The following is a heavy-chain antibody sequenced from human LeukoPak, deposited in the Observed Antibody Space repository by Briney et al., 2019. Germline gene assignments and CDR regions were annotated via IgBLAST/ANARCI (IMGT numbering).Heavy chain of an antibody. CDR1: GFTFYSYG. CDR2: ISGSGGNT. CDR3: AKRPTGEAKNWFDP. J-gene: IGHJ5*02. V-gene: IGHV3-23*01. Sequence: GGSLRLSCVASGFTFYSYGMSGVRQAPGEGLEWVSGISGSGGNTNYADSVKGRFTISRDNSKNTLYLPMNSLRAEDTAVYYCAKRPTGEAKNWFDPWGQGTLVTVSS. D-gene: IGHD7-27*01.